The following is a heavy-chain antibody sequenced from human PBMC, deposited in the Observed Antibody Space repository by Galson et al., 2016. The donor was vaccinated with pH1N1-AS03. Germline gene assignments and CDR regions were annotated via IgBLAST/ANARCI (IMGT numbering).Heavy chain of an antibody. Sequence: SVKVSCKASGLTFSSYAISWVRQAPGQGLEWMGGVKDVFRTTNYAQKFQGRVTMTRDTSTNIVYMELSSLRSEDTATYFCARLGSCGGDCYYFDQWGQGTLVAVSS. J-gene: IGHJ4*02. CDR2: VKDVFRTT. V-gene: IGHV1-69*05. D-gene: IGHD2-21*02. CDR3: ARLGSCGGDCYYFDQ. CDR1: GLTFSSYA.